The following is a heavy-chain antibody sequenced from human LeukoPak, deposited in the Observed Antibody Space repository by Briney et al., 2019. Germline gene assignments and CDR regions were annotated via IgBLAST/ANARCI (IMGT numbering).Heavy chain of an antibody. Sequence: ASVKVSCKASGYTFSAYYMHWVRQAPGQGLEWMGWINPNSGGTDHAQKFQGRVTMTRDTSITTAYMELSSLRSDDTAVYYCARAESSAFMMILMVGGVVDYWSQGTLVTVSS. CDR3: ARAESSAFMMILMVGGVVDY. V-gene: IGHV1-2*02. J-gene: IGHJ4*02. D-gene: IGHD3-22*01. CDR1: GYTFSAYY. CDR2: INPNSGGT.